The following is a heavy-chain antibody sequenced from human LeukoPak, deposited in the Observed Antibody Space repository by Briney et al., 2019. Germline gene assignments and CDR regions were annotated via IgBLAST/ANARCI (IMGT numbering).Heavy chain of an antibody. V-gene: IGHV1-8*01. Sequence: ASVKVSCKASGYTFTSYDINWVRQATGQGLEWMGWMNPNSGNTGYAQKFQGRVTMTRNTSISTAYMELSSLRSEDTAVYYCARGTPTMVRGRRSMGRINYYMDVWGNGTTVTVSS. J-gene: IGHJ6*03. CDR3: ARGTPTMVRGRRSMGRINYYMDV. CDR2: MNPNSGNT. D-gene: IGHD3-10*01. CDR1: GYTFTSYD.